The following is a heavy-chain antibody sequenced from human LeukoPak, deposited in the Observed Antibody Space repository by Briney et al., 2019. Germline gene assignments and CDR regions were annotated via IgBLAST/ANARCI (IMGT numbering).Heavy chain of an antibody. J-gene: IGHJ3*02. Sequence: LAGGSLRLSCAASGFTFSSYAMSWVRQAPGKGLEWVSAISGSGGSTYYADSVKGRFTISRDNSKNTLYLQMNSLRAEDTAVYYCAKARWLQYTGQAFDIWGQGTMVTVSS. D-gene: IGHD5-24*01. CDR3: AKARWLQYTGQAFDI. CDR1: GFTFSSYA. V-gene: IGHV3-23*01. CDR2: ISGSGGST.